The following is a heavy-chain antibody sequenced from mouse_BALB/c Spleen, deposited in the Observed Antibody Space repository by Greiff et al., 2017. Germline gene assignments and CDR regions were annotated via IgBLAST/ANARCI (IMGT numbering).Heavy chain of an antibody. J-gene: IGHJ3*01. CDR2: ILPGSGST. Sequence: QVQLQQSGAELMKPGASVKISCKATGYTFSSYWIERVKQRPGHGLEWIGEILPGSGSTNYNEKFKGKATFTADTSSNTAYMQLSSLTSEDSAVYYCALITTVEGFAYWGQGTLVTVSA. CDR3: ALITTVEGFAY. CDR1: GYTFSSYW. V-gene: IGHV1-9*01. D-gene: IGHD1-1*01.